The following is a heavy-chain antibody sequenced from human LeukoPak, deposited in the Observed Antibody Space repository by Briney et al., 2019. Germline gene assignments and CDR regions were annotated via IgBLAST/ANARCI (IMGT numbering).Heavy chain of an antibody. V-gene: IGHV4-59*01. Sequence: SETLSLTCTVSGGSISIYYWSWIRQPPGKGLEWIGYIYYSGSTNYNPSLKSRVTISVDTSKNQFSLKLSSVTAADTAVYYCARDLPPGRWGQGTLATVSS. CDR3: ARDLPPGR. J-gene: IGHJ4*02. CDR2: IYYSGST. CDR1: GGSISIYY. D-gene: IGHD1-14*01.